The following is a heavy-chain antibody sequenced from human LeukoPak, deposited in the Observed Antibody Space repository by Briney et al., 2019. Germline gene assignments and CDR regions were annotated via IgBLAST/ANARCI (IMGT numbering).Heavy chain of an antibody. V-gene: IGHV3-21*01. CDR1: GFSFNGYS. Sequence: GSLRLSCAASGFSFNGYSMNWVRQAPGKGLEWVSTISGSGSNTHYADSVKGRFTISRDNAKNSLYLQMNSLRAEDTAVYYCASLVGVMSNDGFDLWGQGTMVTVSS. CDR2: ISGSGSNT. CDR3: ASLVGVMSNDGFDL. J-gene: IGHJ3*01. D-gene: IGHD3-16*01.